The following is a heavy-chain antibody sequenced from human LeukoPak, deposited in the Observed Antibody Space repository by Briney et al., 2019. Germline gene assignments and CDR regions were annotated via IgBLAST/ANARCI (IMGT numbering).Heavy chain of an antibody. Sequence: SETLSLTCSVSGDSVSRSDSYWDWIRQPPGKGLEWIGTIYYSGRTYYSPSLKSRVTMSVDPSNNQFSLNLRSVTAADKAVYYCTGRRYYDGSGYLEWGQGTLLSVSS. CDR2: IYYSGRT. CDR3: TGRRYYDGSGYLE. D-gene: IGHD3-22*01. CDR1: GDSVSRSDSY. J-gene: IGHJ1*01. V-gene: IGHV4-39*01.